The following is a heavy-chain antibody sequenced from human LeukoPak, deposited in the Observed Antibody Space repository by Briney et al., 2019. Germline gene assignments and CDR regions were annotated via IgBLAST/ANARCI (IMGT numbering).Heavy chain of an antibody. CDR3: ARASNESPYYFDH. D-gene: IGHD1-1*01. Sequence: PSQTLSLTCTVSGGSISSGSYYWSWIRQPAGKGLEWIGRIYTSGSTNYNPSLKSRVTMSVDTSKNQFSLKLSSVTAADTAVYYCARASNESPYYFDHWGQGTLVTVSS. CDR2: IYTSGST. J-gene: IGHJ4*02. CDR1: GGSISSGSYY. V-gene: IGHV4-61*02.